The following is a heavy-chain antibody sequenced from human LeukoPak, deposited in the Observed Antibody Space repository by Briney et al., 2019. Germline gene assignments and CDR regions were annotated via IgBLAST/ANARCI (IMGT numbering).Heavy chain of an antibody. CDR3: ASSSGSYSAEYFQH. CDR1: GGSISSGGYS. V-gene: IGHV4-30-2*01. Sequence: SETPSLTCAVSGGSISSGGYSWSWIRQPPGKGLEWIGYIYHSGSTYYNPSLKSRVTISVDRSKNQFSLKLSSVTAADAAVYYCASSSGSYSAEYFQHWGQGTLVTVSS. D-gene: IGHD1-26*01. J-gene: IGHJ1*01. CDR2: IYHSGST.